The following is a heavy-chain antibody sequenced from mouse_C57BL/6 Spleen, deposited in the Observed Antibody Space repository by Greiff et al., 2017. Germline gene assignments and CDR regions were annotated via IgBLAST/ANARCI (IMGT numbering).Heavy chain of an antibody. CDR1: GYTFTDYY. CDR2: IYPGSGNT. Sequence: VQLQQSGAELVRPGASVKLSCKASGYTFTDYYINWVKQRPGQGLEWIARIYPGSGNTYYNEKFKGKATLTAEKSSSTAYMQLSSLTSEDSAVYFCARNVYDGYPAWFAYWGQGTLVTVSA. CDR3: ARNVYDGYPAWFAY. J-gene: IGHJ3*01. V-gene: IGHV1-76*01. D-gene: IGHD2-3*01.